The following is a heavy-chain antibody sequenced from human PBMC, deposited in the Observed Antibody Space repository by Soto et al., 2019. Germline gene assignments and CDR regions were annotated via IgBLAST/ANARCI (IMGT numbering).Heavy chain of an antibody. CDR2: IFYGGGSGVA. D-gene: IGHD4-17*01. CDR1: GGSFSSSNYY. Sequence: QLHLQESGPGLVEPSETLSLTCTVSGGSFSSSNYYWGWIRQPPGKGLEWIGNIFYGGGSGVAYYGPSLQSRSPTSVDTSKNQFSLNMRSLTAADTAVYFCARRGGGDSLFDSWGQGKLVTVSS. V-gene: IGHV4-39*01. J-gene: IGHJ4*02. CDR3: ARRGGGDSLFDS.